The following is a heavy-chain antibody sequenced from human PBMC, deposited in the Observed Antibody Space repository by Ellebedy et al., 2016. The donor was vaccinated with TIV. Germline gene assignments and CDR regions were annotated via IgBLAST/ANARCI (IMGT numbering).Heavy chain of an antibody. CDR3: AKDKDTAARYGGYDWDLEH. J-gene: IGHJ1*01. CDR1: GFSFSSYW. D-gene: IGHD5-12*01. V-gene: IGHV3-9*01. Sequence: GGSLRLXCAASGFSFSSYWMHWVRQAPGKGLEWVSGVNWNSGSIGYADSVKGRFTISRDNAKNSVYLQMNSLRPEDTAFYYCAKDKDTAARYGGYDWDLEHWGQGTLVTVSS. CDR2: VNWNSGSI.